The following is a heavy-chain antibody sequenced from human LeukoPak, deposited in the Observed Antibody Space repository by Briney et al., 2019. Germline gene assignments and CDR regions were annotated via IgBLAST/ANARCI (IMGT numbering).Heavy chain of an antibody. CDR2: ISSSSSYI. J-gene: IGHJ4*02. D-gene: IGHD3-16*01. V-gene: IGHV3-21*01. Sequence: PGGSLRLSCAASGFTFSSYSMNWVRQAPGKGLEWVSSISSSSSYIYYTDSVKGRFTISRDNAKNSLYLQMNSLRAEDTAVYYCARRGFGKPFDYWGQGTLVTVSS. CDR1: GFTFSSYS. CDR3: ARRGFGKPFDY.